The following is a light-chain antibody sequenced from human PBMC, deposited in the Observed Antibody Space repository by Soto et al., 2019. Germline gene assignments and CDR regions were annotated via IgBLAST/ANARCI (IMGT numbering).Light chain of an antibody. CDR3: QQYNSWRCT. Sequence: EIQMTQSPSSLSASVGERATISCRASQSISSNLNWYQQKPGKAPRLLIYAASTLDSGIPARFSGSGSGTEFTLTISSLQPEDFAAYYCQQYNSWRCTFGQGTKVEIK. J-gene: IGKJ2*02. CDR2: AAS. V-gene: IGKV1-39*01. CDR1: QSISSN.